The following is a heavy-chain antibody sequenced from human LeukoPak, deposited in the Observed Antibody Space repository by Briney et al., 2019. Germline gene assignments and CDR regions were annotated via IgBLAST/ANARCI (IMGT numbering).Heavy chain of an antibody. Sequence: QPGGSLRLSCAASGFTFSSYAMSWVRQAPGKGLEWVSAISGSGGSTYYADSVKGRFTISRDSAKNSLYLQMNSLRAEDTAVYYCAREGDYGGNPFDYWGQGTLVTVSS. CDR2: ISGSGGST. D-gene: IGHD4-23*01. V-gene: IGHV3-23*01. CDR1: GFTFSSYA. J-gene: IGHJ4*02. CDR3: AREGDYGGNPFDY.